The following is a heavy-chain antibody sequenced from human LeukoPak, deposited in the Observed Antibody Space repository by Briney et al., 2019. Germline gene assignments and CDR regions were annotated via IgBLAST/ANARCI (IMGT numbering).Heavy chain of an antibody. D-gene: IGHD5-24*01. CDR2: IIPILGIA. V-gene: IGHV1-69*04. J-gene: IGHJ4*02. CDR3: AGRAQRWLQSDYYFDY. Sequence: SVKVSCKASGGTFSSYAISWVRQAPGQGLEWMGRIIPILGIANYAQKFQGRVTITADKSTSTAYMELSSLRSEDTAVYHCAGRAQRWLQSDYYFDYWGQGTLVTVSS. CDR1: GGTFSSYA.